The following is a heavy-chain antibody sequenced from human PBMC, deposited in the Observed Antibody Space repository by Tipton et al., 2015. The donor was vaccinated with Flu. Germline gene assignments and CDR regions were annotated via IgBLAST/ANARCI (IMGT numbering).Heavy chain of an antibody. CDR2: IKQDGNEK. V-gene: IGHV3-7*03. CDR3: ARAMDV. J-gene: IGHJ6*03. Sequence: SLRLSCAASGFIFSNYWMIWVRQAPGKGLEWVANIKQDGNEKYYVDSVKGRFTISRDNAKNSLYLQMNSLRGEDTAVYYCARAMDVWGKGTTVIVSS. CDR1: GFIFSNYW.